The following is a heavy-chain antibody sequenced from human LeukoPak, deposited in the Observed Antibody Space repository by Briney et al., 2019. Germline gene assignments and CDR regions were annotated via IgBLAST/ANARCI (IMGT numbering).Heavy chain of an antibody. CDR1: GFTFSSYH. V-gene: IGHV3-48*02. J-gene: IGHJ6*02. CDR2: ISSSSSTI. CDR3: ARASPYYYGMDV. Sequence: GGSLRLSCAASGFTFSSYHMNWVRQAPGKGLEWISYISSSSSTIYYADSVEGRFTISRDNAKNTLYLQMNSLRDEDAAVYYCARASPYYYGMDVWGQGTTVTVSS.